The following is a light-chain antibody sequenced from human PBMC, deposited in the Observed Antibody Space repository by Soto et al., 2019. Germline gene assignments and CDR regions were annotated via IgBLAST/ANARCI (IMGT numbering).Light chain of an antibody. Sequence: QSVSTQPPSVSAAPGPKVTISCSGSSSNIGNNYVSWYQQLPGTAPKLLIYDNNKRPSGIPDRFSGSKSGTSATLGITGLQTGDEADYYCGTWDSSLSAVVFGGGTKLTVL. CDR3: GTWDSSLSAVV. J-gene: IGLJ2*01. CDR2: DNN. V-gene: IGLV1-51*01. CDR1: SSNIGNNY.